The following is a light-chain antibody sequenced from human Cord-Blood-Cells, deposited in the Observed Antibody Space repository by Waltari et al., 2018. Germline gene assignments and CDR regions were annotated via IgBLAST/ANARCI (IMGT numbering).Light chain of an antibody. V-gene: IGKV3-15*01. CDR2: GAS. CDR1: QSVSSN. Sequence: EIVMTQSPATPSASPGQRATPSCRASQSVSSNLAGYQQKTRQAPRLLIYGASTRATGIPARFSGSGSGTEFTLTISSLQSEDFAVYYCQQYNNWPPLTFGGGTKVEIK. J-gene: IGKJ4*01. CDR3: QQYNNWPPLT.